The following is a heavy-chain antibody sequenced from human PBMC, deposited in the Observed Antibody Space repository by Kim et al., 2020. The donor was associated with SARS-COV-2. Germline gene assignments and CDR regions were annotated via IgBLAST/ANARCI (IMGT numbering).Heavy chain of an antibody. V-gene: IGHV4-34*01. CDR2: INHSGST. J-gene: IGHJ6*02. Sequence: SETLSLTCAVYGGSFSGYYWSWIRQPPGKGLEWIGEINHSGSTNYNPSLKSRVTISVDTSKNQFSLKLSSVTAADTAVYYCARGQCMWPRSYYYYYYGMDVWGQGTTVTVSS. CDR1: GGSFSGYY. D-gene: IGHD2-8*01. CDR3: ARGQCMWPRSYYYYYYGMDV.